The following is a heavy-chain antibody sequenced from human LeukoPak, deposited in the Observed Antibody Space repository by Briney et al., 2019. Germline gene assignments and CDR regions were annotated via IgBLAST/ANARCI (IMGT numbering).Heavy chain of an antibody. CDR1: GGSFSDYY. D-gene: IGHD3-3*01. J-gene: IGHJ5*02. CDR2: TNHYGST. CDR3: ASPNYDSGWFDP. Sequence: SETLSLTCAVYGGSFSDYYWSWIRQPPGKGLEWIGETNHYGSTNYNPSLKSRVTISVDTSKNQFSLKLSSVTAADTAVYYCASPNYDSGWFDPWGQGTLVTVSS. V-gene: IGHV4-34*01.